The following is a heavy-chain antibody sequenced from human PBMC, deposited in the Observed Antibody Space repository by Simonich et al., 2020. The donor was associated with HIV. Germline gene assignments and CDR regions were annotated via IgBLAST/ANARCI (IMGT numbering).Heavy chain of an antibody. CDR2: LNHSGNT. Sequence: QVQLQQWGAGLLKPSETLSLTCAVYGGSFSGSYWSWIRQPPGKGLEWIGELNHSGNTTYNPSLKVRVTITGEKSKNQFSLKLSAMTAADTAVYYCAAGHGLLRFLEWEGTYMDVWGKGTTVTVSS. CDR1: GGSFSGSY. D-gene: IGHD3-3*01. J-gene: IGHJ6*03. CDR3: AAGHGLLRFLEWEGTYMDV. V-gene: IGHV4-34*01.